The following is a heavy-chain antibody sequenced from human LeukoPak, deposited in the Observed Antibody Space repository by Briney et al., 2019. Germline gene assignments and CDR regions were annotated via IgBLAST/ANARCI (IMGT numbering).Heavy chain of an antibody. V-gene: IGHV3-23*01. Sequence: TGGSLRLSCAASGFTFSSYGMSWVRQAPGKGLEWVSAISGSGGSTYYADSVKGRFTISRDNSKNTLYLQMNSLRAEDTAVYYCAKSHRGSGWYSFDYWGQGTLVTVSS. D-gene: IGHD6-19*01. CDR3: AKSHRGSGWYSFDY. CDR2: ISGSGGST. J-gene: IGHJ4*02. CDR1: GFTFSSYG.